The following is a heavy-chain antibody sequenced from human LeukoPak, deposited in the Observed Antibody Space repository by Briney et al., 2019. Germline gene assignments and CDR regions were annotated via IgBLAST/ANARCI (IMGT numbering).Heavy chain of an antibody. Sequence: SETLSLTCAVYGGSFSGYYWSWIRQPPGKGLEWIGEINHSGSTNYNPSLKSRVTISVDTSKNQFSLKLSPVTAADTAVYYCARGIGEWELLSLDYWGQGTLVTVSS. CDR3: ARGIGEWELLSLDY. CDR1: GGSFSGYY. J-gene: IGHJ4*02. D-gene: IGHD1-26*01. V-gene: IGHV4-34*01. CDR2: INHSGST.